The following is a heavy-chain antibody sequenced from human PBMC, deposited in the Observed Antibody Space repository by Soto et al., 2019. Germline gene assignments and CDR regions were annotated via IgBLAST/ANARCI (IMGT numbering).Heavy chain of an antibody. V-gene: IGHV4-59*02. CDR2: TSYSGNT. D-gene: IGHD1-26*01. CDR3: ARDGVGPFDS. Sequence: QVQLQASGPGLLKPSATLSLTCTISCGSVSSYQWSGIRQPPGKGLEWIGLTSYSGNTVYNTSLKSRVAFSVDTSKNHFSLTLTSGTAADTAVYYCARDGVGPFDSCGQGRLVTVSS. J-gene: IGHJ5*01. CDR1: CGSVSSYQ.